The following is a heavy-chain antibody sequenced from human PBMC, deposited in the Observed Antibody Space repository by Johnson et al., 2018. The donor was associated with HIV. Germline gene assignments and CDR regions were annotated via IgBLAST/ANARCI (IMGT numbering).Heavy chain of an antibody. D-gene: IGHD4-17*01. CDR2: ISSNGGST. J-gene: IGHJ3*02. V-gene: IGHV3-64*01. CDR1: GFTFSSYA. Sequence: EVQLVESGGGLVQPGGSLRLSCAASGFTFSSYAMHWVRQAPGKGLEYVSAISSNGGSTYYANSVKGRFTISRDNSKNTLYLQMGSLRAEDMAVYYCAREGGGHDYVDCDAFDIWGQGTMVTVSS. CDR3: AREGGGHDYVDCDAFDI.